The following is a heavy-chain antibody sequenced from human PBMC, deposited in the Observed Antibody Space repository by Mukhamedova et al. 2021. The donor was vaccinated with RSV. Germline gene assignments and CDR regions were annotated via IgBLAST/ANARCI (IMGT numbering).Heavy chain of an antibody. CDR2: IIPIFGTA. D-gene: IGHD3-3*01. J-gene: IGHJ4*02. Sequence: GQGLEWMGGIIPIFGTANYAQKFQGRVTITADESTSTAYMELSSLRSEDTAVYYCATTGADDFWSGYPPFDYWGQGTLGTVSS. V-gene: IGHV1-69*01. CDR3: ATTGADDFWSGYPPFDY.